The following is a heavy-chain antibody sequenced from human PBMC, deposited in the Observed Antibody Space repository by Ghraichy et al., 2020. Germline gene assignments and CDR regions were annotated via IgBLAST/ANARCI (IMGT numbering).Heavy chain of an antibody. J-gene: IGHJ5*02. CDR2: ISYDGSNK. Sequence: GGSLRLSCAASGFTFSSYAMHWVRQAPGKGLEWVAVISYDGSNKYYADSVKGRFTISRDNSKNTLYLQMNSLRAEDTTVYYCATSGDGEGWFDPWGQGTLVTVSS. V-gene: IGHV3-30*04. D-gene: IGHD1-26*01. CDR3: ATSGDGEGWFDP. CDR1: GFTFSSYA.